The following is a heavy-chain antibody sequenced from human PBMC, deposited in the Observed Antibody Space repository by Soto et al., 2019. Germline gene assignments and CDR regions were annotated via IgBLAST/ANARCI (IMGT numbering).Heavy chain of an antibody. CDR1: GGSISGYY. CDR3: AGESYYGSGATVVAY. V-gene: IGHV4-59*01. J-gene: IGHJ4*02. D-gene: IGHD3-10*01. CDR2: IYYSGTT. Sequence: PSETLSLTSTVSGGSISGYYWSWIRQPPGKGLEWIGYIYYSGTTSYNPSLNSRVTMSVDTSKNQFSLKVNSVTAADTAVYYCAGESYYGSGATVVAYWGQGTLVTVSS.